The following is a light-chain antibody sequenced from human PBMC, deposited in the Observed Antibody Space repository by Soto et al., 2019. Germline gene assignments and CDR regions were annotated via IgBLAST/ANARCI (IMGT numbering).Light chain of an antibody. CDR2: AAS. CDR1: QGISNY. J-gene: IGKJ1*01. CDR3: QKFNSAPWT. V-gene: IGKV1-27*01. Sequence: DIQMTQSPSSLSASVGDRVTITCRASQGISNYLAWYQQKPGKVPKLLIYAASTLQSGVPSRFSGSGSGTDFSLTISSLQPEDVVTYYCQKFNSAPWTFDQGTKVEIK.